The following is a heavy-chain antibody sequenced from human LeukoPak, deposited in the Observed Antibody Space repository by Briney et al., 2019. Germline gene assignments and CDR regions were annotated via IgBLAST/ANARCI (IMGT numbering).Heavy chain of an antibody. Sequence: GGSLRLSCSASGFTFSSYWVTWVRQAPGKGLEWVANVKQDGSEKYYVDSVKGRFTISRDNAKNSLYLQMNSLRAEDTAVYYCARDGYDFWSGYDDYWGQGTLVTVSS. V-gene: IGHV3-7*01. D-gene: IGHD3-3*01. CDR3: ARDGYDFWSGYDDY. CDR1: GFTFSSYW. CDR2: VKQDGSEK. J-gene: IGHJ4*02.